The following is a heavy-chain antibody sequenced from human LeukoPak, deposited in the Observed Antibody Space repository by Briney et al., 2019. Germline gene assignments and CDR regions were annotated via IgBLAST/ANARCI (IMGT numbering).Heavy chain of an antibody. Sequence: ASVKVSCKASGYTFTSYYMHWVRQAPGQGLEGMGWINPNSGGTNYAQKFQGWVTMTRDTSISTAYMELSRLRSDDTAVSYCARAMSLPEESGDAFDIWGQGTIVTVSS. CDR3: ARAMSLPEESGDAFDI. CDR1: GYTFTSYY. J-gene: IGHJ3*02. V-gene: IGHV1-2*04. D-gene: IGHD3-10*01. CDR2: INPNSGGT.